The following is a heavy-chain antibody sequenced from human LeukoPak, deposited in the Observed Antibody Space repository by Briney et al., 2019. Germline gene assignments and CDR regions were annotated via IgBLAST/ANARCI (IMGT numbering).Heavy chain of an antibody. CDR3: ARDAQWELRAFDV. CDR2: IIPVLDRP. Sequence: SVNVSCKTTGGRFKSYGFSWVRQAPGQGLEWMGGIIPVLDRPNYAQKFEGRVTITADKSTNTTYMEISRLTSDDTAVYYCARDAQWELRAFDVWGRGTMVIVSS. D-gene: IGHD1-7*01. V-gene: IGHV1-69*10. CDR1: GGRFKSYG. J-gene: IGHJ3*01.